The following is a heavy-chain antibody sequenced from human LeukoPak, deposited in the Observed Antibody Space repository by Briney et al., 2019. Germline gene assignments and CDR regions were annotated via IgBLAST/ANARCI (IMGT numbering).Heavy chain of an antibody. CDR1: GYTFTSYG. D-gene: IGHD3-22*01. CDR3: ARDVLQRSYYYDSSGYRSFDP. V-gene: IGHV1-18*01. Sequence: ASVKVSFKASGYTFTSYGISWVRQAPGQGLEWMGWISAYNGNTNYAQKLQGRVTMTTDTSKSTAYMELRSLRSDDTAVYYCARDVLQRSYYYDSSGYRSFDPWGQGTLVTVSS. CDR2: ISAYNGNT. J-gene: IGHJ5*02.